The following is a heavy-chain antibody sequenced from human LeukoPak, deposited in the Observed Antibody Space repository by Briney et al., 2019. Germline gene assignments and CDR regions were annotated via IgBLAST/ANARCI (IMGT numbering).Heavy chain of an antibody. V-gene: IGHV4-61*01. Sequence: SETLSLTCTVSGGSISSSSYYWSWIRQPPGKGLEWIGYIYYSGSTNYNPSLKSRVTISVDTSKNQFSLKLSSVTAADTAVYYCARTHYGGNSGRGVDYWGQGTLVTVSS. CDR3: ARTHYGGNSGRGVDY. CDR2: IYYSGST. CDR1: GGSISSSSYY. D-gene: IGHD4-23*01. J-gene: IGHJ4*02.